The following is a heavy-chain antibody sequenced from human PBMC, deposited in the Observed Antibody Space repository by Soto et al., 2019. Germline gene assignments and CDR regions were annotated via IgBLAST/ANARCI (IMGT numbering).Heavy chain of an antibody. CDR3: ARRGSGHTFDY. CDR2: LYSGST. V-gene: IGHV4-39*01. D-gene: IGHD3-10*01. CDR1: GASISRGGFH. Sequence: SETLSLTCGVTGASISRGGFHWGWIRQPPGQGLEWIGSLYSGSTYYNPSLKSRVTISADTSKNEFSLRLTSVTAADTAVYYCARRGSGHTFDYWGQGTLVTVSS. J-gene: IGHJ4*02.